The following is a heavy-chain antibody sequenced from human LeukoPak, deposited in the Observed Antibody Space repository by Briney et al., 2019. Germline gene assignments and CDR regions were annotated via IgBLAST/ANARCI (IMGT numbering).Heavy chain of an antibody. Sequence: GGSLRLSCAASGFTFDDYAMHWVRQAPGKGLEWVSGTSGNSGSIGYADSVKGRFTISRDNAKNSLYLQMNSLRAEDTAVYYCAKDRRVITFGGVIVIPNLFDYWGQGTLVTVSS. CDR1: GFTFDDYA. V-gene: IGHV3-9*01. CDR3: AKDRRVITFGGVIVIPNLFDY. J-gene: IGHJ4*02. D-gene: IGHD3-16*02. CDR2: TSGNSGSI.